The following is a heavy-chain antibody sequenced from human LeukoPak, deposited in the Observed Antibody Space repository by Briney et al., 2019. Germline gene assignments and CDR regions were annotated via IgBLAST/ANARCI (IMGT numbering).Heavy chain of an antibody. CDR2: IYSGGNT. D-gene: IGHD3-22*01. Sequence: PSETLSLTCTVSGGSISSGGYYMSWVRQAPGKGPEWVSIIYSGGNTFYADSVKGRFTISRDSSKNTLFLQMISLRAEDTAVYYCARDSEYYYDSSGYPEYPDYWGQGTLVTVSS. J-gene: IGHJ4*02. V-gene: IGHV3-53*01. CDR1: GGSISSGGYY. CDR3: ARDSEYYYDSSGYPEYPDY.